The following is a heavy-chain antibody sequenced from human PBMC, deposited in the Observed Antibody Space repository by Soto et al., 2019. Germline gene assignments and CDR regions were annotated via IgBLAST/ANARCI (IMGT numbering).Heavy chain of an antibody. CDR1: GLTFSSYW. CDR3: ARDVQFSAYD. CDR2: INSDGSST. Sequence: GGSLRLSCAASGLTFSSYWMHWVRQAPGKGLVWVSRINSDGSSTSYADSVKGRFTISSDNVKNTVYLQLNSLRPEDTAVYYCARDVQFSAYDWGQGTLVTVSS. D-gene: IGHD5-12*01. J-gene: IGHJ4*02. V-gene: IGHV3-74*01.